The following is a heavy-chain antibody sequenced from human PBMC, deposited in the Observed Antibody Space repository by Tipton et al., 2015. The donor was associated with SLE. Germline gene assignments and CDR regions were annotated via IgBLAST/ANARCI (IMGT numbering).Heavy chain of an antibody. CDR2: ISSSSSHI. CDR3: ARGSYGDNWYFDL. CDR1: GFSFSLYS. V-gene: IGHV3-21*01. J-gene: IGHJ2*01. D-gene: IGHD1-26*01. Sequence: VQLVQSGGGLVKPGGSLRLSCTASGFSFSLYSMNWVRQAPGKGLEWVSSISSSSSHIYYADSVKGRFTISRDNAKNSLYLQMNSLRVEDTAVYYCARGSYGDNWYFDLWGRGTLVTVSS.